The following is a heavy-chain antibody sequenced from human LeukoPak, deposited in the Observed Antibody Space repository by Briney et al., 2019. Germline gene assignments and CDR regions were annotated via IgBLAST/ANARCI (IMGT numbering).Heavy chain of an antibody. V-gene: IGHV3-48*03. D-gene: IGHD3-16*01. CDR2: ISSSGSTI. CDR3: ARARGLWGNDNWFDP. CDR1: GFTFSSYE. Sequence: AGGSLRLSCAASGFTFSSYEMNWVRQAPGKGLEWVSYISSSGSTIYYADSVKGRFTISRDNAKNSLYLQMNSLRAEDTAVYYCARARGLWGNDNWFDPWGQGTLVTVSS. J-gene: IGHJ5*02.